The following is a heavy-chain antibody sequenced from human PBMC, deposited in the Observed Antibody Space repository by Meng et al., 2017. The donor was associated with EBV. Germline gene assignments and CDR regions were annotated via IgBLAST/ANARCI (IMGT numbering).Heavy chain of an antibody. J-gene: IGHJ4*02. CDR1: VGPFRNYA. Sequence: QVDVWYSAAVVTKPGSSVKVSCKSSVGPFRNYAISWVRQAPGQGLGWLGGFLPTLGAPNYAQKFHGRVSITADESTSTHYMDLSSLRSEDTAVYYCASESGRGYTPDYWGQGTLVTVSS. V-gene: IGHV1-69*01. D-gene: IGHD3-10*01. CDR2: FLPTLGAP. CDR3: ASESGRGYTPDY.